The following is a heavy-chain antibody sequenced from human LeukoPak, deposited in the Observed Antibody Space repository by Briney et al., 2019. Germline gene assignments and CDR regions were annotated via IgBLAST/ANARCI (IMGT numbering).Heavy chain of an antibody. D-gene: IGHD1-26*01. CDR3: ARTVELPDAFDI. CDR1: GFTFSSYE. CDR2: ISSSGSTI. V-gene: IGHV3-48*03. J-gene: IGHJ3*02. Sequence: PGGSLRLSCAASGFTFSSYEMNWVRQAPGKGLEWVSYISSSGSTIYYADSVKGRFTISRDNAKNSLYLQMNSLRAEDTAVYYCARTVELPDAFDIWGQGTMVTVSS.